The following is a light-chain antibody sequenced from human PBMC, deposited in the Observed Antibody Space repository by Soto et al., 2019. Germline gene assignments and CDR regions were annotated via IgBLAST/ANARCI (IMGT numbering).Light chain of an antibody. CDR1: QSVSSN. J-gene: IGKJ5*01. CDR2: GAS. V-gene: IGKV3-11*01. Sequence: EIMVTQSPATLSVSPGERATLSCRASQSVSSNLAWYQQKPGQAPRRLIYGASTRATGIPARFSGSGSGTDFTLTISSLEPEDFAVYYCQQRSNWPPITFGQGTRLEIK. CDR3: QQRSNWPPIT.